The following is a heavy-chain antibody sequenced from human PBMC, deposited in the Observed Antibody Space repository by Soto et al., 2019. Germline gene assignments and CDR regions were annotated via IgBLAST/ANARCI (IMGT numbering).Heavy chain of an antibody. J-gene: IGHJ4*02. Sequence: ASVKVSCKASGYTFTSYGISWVRQAPGQGLEWMGRISAYNGNTNYAQKLQGRVTMTTDTSTSTAYMELRSLKTEDTAVYYCARPIAGAGLPFDYWGQGTLVTVSS. D-gene: IGHD6-13*01. CDR1: GYTFTSYG. V-gene: IGHV1-18*01. CDR3: ARPIAGAGLPFDY. CDR2: ISAYNGNT.